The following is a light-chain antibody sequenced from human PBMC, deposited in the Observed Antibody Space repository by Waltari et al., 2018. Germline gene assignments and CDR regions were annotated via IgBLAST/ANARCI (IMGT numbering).Light chain of an antibody. J-gene: IGKJ1*01. CDR2: DAS. V-gene: IGKV1-5*03. CDR1: QSVSSW. Sequence: DIQMTQSPSTLSASVGDRVTVTCRASQSVSSWLAWYQQKPGKAPKLLIYDASSLESGGPSRFSGSASGTEFTLTITGLQPDDSATYYCQQYSTYGTFGQGTKVEIK. CDR3: QQYSTYGT.